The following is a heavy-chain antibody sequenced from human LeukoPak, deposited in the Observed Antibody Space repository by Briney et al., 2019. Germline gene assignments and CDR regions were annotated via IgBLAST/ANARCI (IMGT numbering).Heavy chain of an antibody. CDR3: ARDYSRGGFDY. D-gene: IGHD2-15*01. CDR1: GFTFSSYA. CDR2: ISYDGSNK. Sequence: GGSLRLSCAASGFTFSSYAMDWVRQAPGNGLEWVAVISYDGSNKYYADSVKGRFTISRDNSKNTLYLQMNSLRAEDTAVYYCARDYSRGGFDYWGQGTLVTVSS. J-gene: IGHJ4*02. V-gene: IGHV3-30-3*01.